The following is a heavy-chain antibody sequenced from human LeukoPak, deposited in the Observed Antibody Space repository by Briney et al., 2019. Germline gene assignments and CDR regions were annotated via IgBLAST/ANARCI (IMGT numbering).Heavy chain of an antibody. D-gene: IGHD3-9*01. V-gene: IGHV3-33*01. CDR2: IWYDGSNK. CDR3: ARGDILTGYYSFDY. CDR1: GFTFSSYG. Sequence: RPGRSLRLSCAASGFTFSSYGMHWVRQAPGKGLEWVAVIWYDGSNKYYADSVKGRFTISRDNSKNTLYLQMNSLRAEDTAVYYCARGDILTGYYSFDYWGQGTLVTVSS. J-gene: IGHJ4*02.